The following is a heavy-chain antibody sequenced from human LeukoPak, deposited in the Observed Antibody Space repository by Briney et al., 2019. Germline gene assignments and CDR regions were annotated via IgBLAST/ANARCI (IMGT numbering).Heavy chain of an antibody. CDR1: GGSISSSSYY. CDR2: IYYSGST. J-gene: IGHJ3*02. V-gene: IGHV4-39*07. D-gene: IGHD4-23*01. Sequence: SETLSLTCTVSGGSISSSSYYWGWIRQPPGKGLEWIGSIYYSGSTYYNPSLKSRVTISVDTSKNQFSLKLSSVTAADTAVYYCARDSIGGNSSSGAFDIWGQGTMVTVSS. CDR3: ARDSIGGNSSSGAFDI.